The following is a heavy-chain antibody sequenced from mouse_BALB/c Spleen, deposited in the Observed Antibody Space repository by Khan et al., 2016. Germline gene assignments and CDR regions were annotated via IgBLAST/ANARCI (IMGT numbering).Heavy chain of an antibody. V-gene: IGHV1S136*01. D-gene: IGHD1-1*01. CDR3: ARSHYYGSSYAMDY. CDR1: GYTFTSYV. CDR2: INPYNDGT. J-gene: IGHJ4*01. Sequence: VQLQQSGPELVKPGASVKMSCKASGYTFTSYVMHWVKQKPGQGLEWIGYINPYNDGTKYNEKFKGKATLTSDKSSSTAYMELSSLTSEDSAVYYCARSHYYGSSYAMDYWGQGTSVTVSS.